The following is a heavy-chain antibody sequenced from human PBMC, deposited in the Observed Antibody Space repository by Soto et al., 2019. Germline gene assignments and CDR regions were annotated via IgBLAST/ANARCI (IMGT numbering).Heavy chain of an antibody. CDR3: AKETATSGGAFEI. CDR2: ILVGGST. Sequence: PGGSLRLSCAVSGFICSSYDMSWVRQAPGKGLEWVSTILVGGSTHYEDSVKGRFTISRDTSKNTVYLQMNSLTAGDTAFYYCAKETATSGGAFEIYGQGPMVTVSS. V-gene: IGHV3-23*01. CDR1: GFICSSYD. J-gene: IGHJ3*02. D-gene: IGHD1-26*01.